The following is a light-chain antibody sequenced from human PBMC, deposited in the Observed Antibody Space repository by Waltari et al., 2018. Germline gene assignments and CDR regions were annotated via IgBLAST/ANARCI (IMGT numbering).Light chain of an antibody. CDR3: QQYGSSPRT. CDR2: GAS. V-gene: IGKV3-20*01. CDR1: QSVSSHY. Sequence: EIVLTQSPGTLSLSPGERATLSCRATQSVSSHYLAWYQQKPGQAPRVLIYGASSRATGIPDRFSGSGSGTDFTLTISRLEPEDSAVYYCQQYGSSPRTFGQGTKVEIK. J-gene: IGKJ1*01.